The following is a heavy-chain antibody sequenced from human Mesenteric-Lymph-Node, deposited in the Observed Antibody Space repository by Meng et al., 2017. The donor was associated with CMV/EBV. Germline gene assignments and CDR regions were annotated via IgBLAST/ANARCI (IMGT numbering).Heavy chain of an antibody. Sequence: ASVKVSCKASGGTSSTYAISWVRQAPGQGLEWMGWINTNTGNPTYAQGFTGRFVFSLDTSVSTAYLQICSLKAEDTAVYYCARDGDFWSGYYPSYYYYYGMDVWGQGTTVTVSS. J-gene: IGHJ6*02. D-gene: IGHD3-3*01. CDR3: ARDGDFWSGYYPSYYYYYGMDV. V-gene: IGHV7-4-1*01. CDR1: GGTSSTYA. CDR2: INTNTGNP.